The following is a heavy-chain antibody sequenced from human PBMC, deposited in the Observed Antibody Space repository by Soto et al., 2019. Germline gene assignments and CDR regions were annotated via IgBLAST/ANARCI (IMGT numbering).Heavy chain of an antibody. V-gene: IGHV4-34*01. CDR3: ARGGYWRFDY. D-gene: IGHD3-22*01. CDR1: GGSFSNYA. CDR2: IYHNGKS. J-gene: IGHJ4*02. Sequence: QVQIRQWGGGLLKPSETLSLSCTVYGGSFSNYAWSWIRQPPGRGLEWIGEIYHNGKSDYNPSLKSRVTIAVDTSKNQFSLKLSSVIAADTAVYFCARGGYWRFDYWGQGALVTVSS.